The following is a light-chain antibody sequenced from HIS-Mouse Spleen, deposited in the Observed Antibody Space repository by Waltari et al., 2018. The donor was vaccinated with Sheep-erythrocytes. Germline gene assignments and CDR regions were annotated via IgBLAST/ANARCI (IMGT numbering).Light chain of an antibody. CDR2: DVS. J-gene: IGLJ3*02. CDR1: SSYVGGYKY. Sequence: QSALTQPRPVPRSPGPSVTLSCSGTSSYVGGYKYIPWYQQHPGKAPKPMIYDVSKRPSGVPDRFSGSQSGNTASLTISGLQAEDEADYYCCSYAGSYTFWVFGGGTKLTVL. CDR3: CSYAGSYTFWV. V-gene: IGLV2-11*01.